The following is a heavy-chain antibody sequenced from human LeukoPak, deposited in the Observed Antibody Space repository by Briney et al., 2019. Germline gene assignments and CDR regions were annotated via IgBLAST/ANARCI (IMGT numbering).Heavy chain of an antibody. J-gene: IGHJ6*02. Sequence: ASVKVSCKASGYTFTGYYMHWVRQAPGQGPEWMGWINPNSGGTNYAQKFQGRVTMTRDTSISTAYMELSRLRSDDTAVYYCARGHLGYYYYGMDVWGQGTTVTVSS. CDR1: GYTFTGYY. CDR3: ARGHLGYYYYGMDV. V-gene: IGHV1-2*02. CDR2: INPNSGGT.